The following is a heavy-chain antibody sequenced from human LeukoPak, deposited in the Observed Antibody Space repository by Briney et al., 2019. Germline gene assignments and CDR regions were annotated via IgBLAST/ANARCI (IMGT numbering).Heavy chain of an antibody. CDR1: GFTFSSYA. CDR3: ARAQPHCSWTTCNGGGHFDY. CDR2: FSGTGGST. Sequence: GGSLRLSCAASGFTFSSYAMTWVRQAPGKGLEWVSTFSGTGGSTYYADSVKGRFTISRDNAKRSLYLQMNTLRDEDTALYYCARAQPHCSWTTCNGGGHFDYWGQGTLVTVSS. V-gene: IGHV3-23*01. J-gene: IGHJ4*02. D-gene: IGHD3/OR15-3a*01.